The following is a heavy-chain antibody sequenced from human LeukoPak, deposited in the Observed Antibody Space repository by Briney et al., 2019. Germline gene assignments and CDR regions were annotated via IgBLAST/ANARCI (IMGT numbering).Heavy chain of an antibody. V-gene: IGHV1-18*04. CDR3: ARERYSYGRLLDY. J-gene: IGHJ4*02. CDR1: GYTFTSYY. CDR2: ISAYNGNT. Sequence: ASVKVSCKASGYTFTSYYMHWVRQAPGQGLEWMGWISAYNGNTNYAQKLQGRVTMTTDTSTSTAYMELRSLRSDDTAVYYCARERYSYGRLLDYWGQGTLVTVSS. D-gene: IGHD5-18*01.